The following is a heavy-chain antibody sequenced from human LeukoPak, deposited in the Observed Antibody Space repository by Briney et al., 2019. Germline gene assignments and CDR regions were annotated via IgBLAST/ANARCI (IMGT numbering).Heavy chain of an antibody. CDR1: GVIFKDYT. J-gene: IGHJ4*02. CDR2: VNWHGTT. Sequence: GGSLRLSCAASGVIFKDYTMHWVRQAPGKTLEWVSLVNWHGTTYYADSLKGRFAISIDTSKNSLYLQMNSLSTEDTAFYYCAKDLTYESSGSVIDNWGRGTLVTVSS. V-gene: IGHV3-43*01. D-gene: IGHD3-22*01. CDR3: AKDLTYESSGSVIDN.